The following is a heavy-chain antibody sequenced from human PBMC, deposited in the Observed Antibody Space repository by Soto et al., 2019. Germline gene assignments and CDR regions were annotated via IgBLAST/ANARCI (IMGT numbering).Heavy chain of an antibody. V-gene: IGHV4-61*01. CDR1: GEAVGSGQSY. J-gene: IGHJ6*02. D-gene: IGHD2-15*01. CDR2: TAVTGAM. CDR3: ARGRADSAGCSFGRRMDV. Sequence: QVQLQESGPGLVKPSETLSLLCFVSGEAVGSGQSYWNWVRQAPGKGLEWIGHTAVTGAMKNSASHKILVTMTVDPSKNQISLTLTYVTEADSATYFCARGRADSAGCSFGRRMDVWGQGTTVTVAS.